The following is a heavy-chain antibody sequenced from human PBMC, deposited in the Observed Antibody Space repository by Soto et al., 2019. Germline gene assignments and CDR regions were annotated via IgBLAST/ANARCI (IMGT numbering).Heavy chain of an antibody. CDR1: GGSFSGYY. V-gene: IGHV4-34*01. CDR3: ARGGIPLSFYYYYGKDV. J-gene: IGHJ6*02. Sequence: SETLSLTCAVYGGSFSGYYWSWIRQPPGKGLEWIGEINHSGSTNYNPSLKSRVTIPVDTSKNQFSLKLSSVTAADTAVYYCARGGIPLSFYYYYGKDVWGQGTTVTVSS. CDR2: INHSGST. D-gene: IGHD5-18*01.